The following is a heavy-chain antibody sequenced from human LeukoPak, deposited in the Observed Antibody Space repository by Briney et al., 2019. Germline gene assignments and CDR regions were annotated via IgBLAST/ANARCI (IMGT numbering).Heavy chain of an antibody. V-gene: IGHV3-7*05. CDR3: ARDFTVRF. Sequence: GGSLRLSCAASGFTFSSYWMNWVRQAPGKGLEWAANIKQDGSEKYYVDSVKGRFTISRDSANSSLYLQMNSLRAEDTAVYYCARDFTVRFWGQGTLVTVSS. D-gene: IGHD3-10*01. J-gene: IGHJ4*02. CDR1: GFTFSSYW. CDR2: IKQDGSEK.